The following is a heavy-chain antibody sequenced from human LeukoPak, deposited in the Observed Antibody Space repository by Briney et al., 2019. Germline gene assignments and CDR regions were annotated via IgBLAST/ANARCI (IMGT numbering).Heavy chain of an antibody. D-gene: IGHD4-17*01. CDR1: GGSISSYY. CDR3: ARTNGDYPHYYYYYYMDV. CDR2: IYYSGST. J-gene: IGHJ6*03. V-gene: IGHV4-59*01. Sequence: SETLSLTCTVSGGSISSYYWSWIRQPPGKGLEWIGYIYYSGSTNYNPSLKGRVTISVDTSKNQFSLKLSSVTAADTAVYYCARTNGDYPHYYYYYYMDVWGKGTTVTVSS.